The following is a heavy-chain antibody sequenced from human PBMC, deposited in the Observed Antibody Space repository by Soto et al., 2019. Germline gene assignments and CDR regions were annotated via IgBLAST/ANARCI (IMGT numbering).Heavy chain of an antibody. V-gene: IGHV3-23*01. CDR2: ISGSGGST. CDR1: GFTFSSYA. D-gene: IGHD3-22*01. CDR3: AKDFAADSSGYYAL. Sequence: EVQLLESGGGFVQPGGSLRLSCAASGFTFSSYAMSWVRQAPGKGLEWVSAISGSGGSTYYADSVKGRFTISRDNSKNTLYLQMNSLRAEDTAVYYCAKDFAADSSGYYALWGQGTLVTVSS. J-gene: IGHJ4*02.